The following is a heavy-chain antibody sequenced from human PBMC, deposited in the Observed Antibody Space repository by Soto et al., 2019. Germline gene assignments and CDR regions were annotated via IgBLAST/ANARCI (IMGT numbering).Heavy chain of an antibody. V-gene: IGHV4-34*01. D-gene: IGHD3-10*01. J-gene: IGHJ4*02. CDR1: GVSFSGYY. Sequence: SETLSLTCAVYGVSFSGYYWSWIRQPPGKGLEWIGEINHSGSTNYNPSLKSRVTISVDTSKNQFSLKLSSVTAADTAVYYCARGRSGSGSYHFDYWGQGTLVTVSS. CDR3: ARGRSGSGSYHFDY. CDR2: INHSGST.